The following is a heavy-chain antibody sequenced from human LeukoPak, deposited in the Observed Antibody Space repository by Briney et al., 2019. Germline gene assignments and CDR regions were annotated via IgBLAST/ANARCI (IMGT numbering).Heavy chain of an antibody. D-gene: IGHD2-15*01. CDR2: FDPEDGET. Sequence: GASVKVSCKVSGYTLTELSMHWVRQAPGKGLEWMGGFDPEDGETIYAQKFQGRVTMTEDTSTDTAYMELSSLRSEDTAVCYCTVAATLGWFDPWGQGTLVTVSS. CDR3: TVAATLGWFDP. V-gene: IGHV1-24*01. CDR1: GYTLTELS. J-gene: IGHJ5*02.